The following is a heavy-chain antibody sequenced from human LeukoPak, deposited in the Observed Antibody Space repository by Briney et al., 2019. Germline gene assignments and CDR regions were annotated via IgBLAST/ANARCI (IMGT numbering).Heavy chain of an antibody. CDR3: ARGRYYYDSSGYYSWYYFDY. CDR2: IGTAGDT. D-gene: IGHD3-22*01. V-gene: IGHV3-13*01. Sequence: GGSLRLSCAASGFTFSSYDMHWVRQATGKGLEWVSAIGTAGDTYYPGSVKGRFTISRENAKNSLYLQMNSLRAGDTAVYYCARGRYYYDSSGYYSWYYFDYWGQGTLVTVSS. J-gene: IGHJ4*02. CDR1: GFTFSSYD.